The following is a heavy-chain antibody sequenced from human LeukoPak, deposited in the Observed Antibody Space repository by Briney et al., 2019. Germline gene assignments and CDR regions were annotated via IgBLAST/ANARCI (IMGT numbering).Heavy chain of an antibody. CDR2: TNPTSTSI. CDR3: VRLRWNSDRSYYYYYYDS. D-gene: IGHD3-10*01. CDR1: GLTFSDYS. Sequence: GGSLRHSRVASGLTFSDYSINWVRPAAGKGLEWVSSTNPTSTSIYYADAVRGRLTISRDNAKSSLYLQMDSLRAEDTAVYYCVRLRWNSDRSYYYYYYDSWGQGILVTVSS. J-gene: IGHJ5*01. V-gene: IGHV3-21*01.